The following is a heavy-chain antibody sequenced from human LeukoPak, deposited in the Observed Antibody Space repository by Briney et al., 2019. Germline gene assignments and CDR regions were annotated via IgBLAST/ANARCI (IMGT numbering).Heavy chain of an antibody. J-gene: IGHJ5*02. CDR1: GYTFTSYG. CDR2: ISAYNGNT. D-gene: IGHD2-2*01. Sequence: ASVKVSCKASGYTFTSYGISWVRQAPGQGLEWMGWISAYNGNTNYAQKLQGRVTMTTDTSTSTAYMELSSLRSEDTAVYYCARVIVVPAAIQGWFDPWGQGTLVTVSS. V-gene: IGHV1-18*01. CDR3: ARVIVVPAAIQGWFDP.